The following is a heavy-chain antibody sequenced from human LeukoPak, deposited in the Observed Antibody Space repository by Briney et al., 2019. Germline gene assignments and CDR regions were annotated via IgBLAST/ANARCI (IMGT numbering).Heavy chain of an antibody. Sequence: ASVKVSCXASGYTFTSYGISWVRLAPGQGLEWMGWISAYNGNTNYAQKLQGRVTMTTDTSTSTAYMELRSLRSDDTAVYYCARECVDCSSTSCYNWFDPWGQGTLVTVSS. J-gene: IGHJ5*02. D-gene: IGHD2-2*01. CDR1: GYTFTSYG. V-gene: IGHV1-18*01. CDR2: ISAYNGNT. CDR3: ARECVDCSSTSCYNWFDP.